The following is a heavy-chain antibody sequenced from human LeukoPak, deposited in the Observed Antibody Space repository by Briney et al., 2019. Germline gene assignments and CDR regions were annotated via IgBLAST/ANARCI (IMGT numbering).Heavy chain of an antibody. J-gene: IGHJ4*02. CDR2: ISGSGGST. D-gene: IGHD3-22*01. V-gene: IGHV3-23*01. CDR1: GFTFSSYA. CDR3: AKRPYYYDSSGYYGSGY. Sequence: GGSLRLSCAASGFTFSSYAMSWVRQAPGKGLEWVSAISGSGGSTYYADSVKGRFTISRDNSKNTLYLQMNSLRAEGTAVYYCAKRPYYYDSSGYYGSGYWGQGTLVTVSS.